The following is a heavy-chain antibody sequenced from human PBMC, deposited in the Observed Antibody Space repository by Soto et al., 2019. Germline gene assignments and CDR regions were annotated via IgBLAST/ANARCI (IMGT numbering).Heavy chain of an antibody. CDR1: GGSFSGYY. Sequence: QVQLQQWGAGLLKPSETLSLTCAVYGGSFSGYYWSWIRQPPGKGLEWIGEINHSGSTNYNPSLKSRVTISVDTSKTQFSLKLSSVTAADTAVYYCARTYSSSWSPLDYWGQGTLVTVSS. D-gene: IGHD6-13*01. CDR2: INHSGST. J-gene: IGHJ4*02. CDR3: ARTYSSSWSPLDY. V-gene: IGHV4-34*01.